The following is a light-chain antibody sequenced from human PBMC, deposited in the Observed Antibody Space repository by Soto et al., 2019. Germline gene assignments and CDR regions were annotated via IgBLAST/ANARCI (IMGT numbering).Light chain of an antibody. CDR2: VVD. J-gene: IGLJ2*01. CDR1: SSDVGGAYNY. CDR3: SSFTSSSTLV. Sequence: QSALTQPASVSGSPGQSITISCTGTSSDVGGAYNYVSWYQQHPGKAPKLIIYVVDNRPSGVSNRFSGSKSGNTASLTISGLQAEDEADYYCSSFTSSSTLVFGGGTKLTVL. V-gene: IGLV2-14*01.